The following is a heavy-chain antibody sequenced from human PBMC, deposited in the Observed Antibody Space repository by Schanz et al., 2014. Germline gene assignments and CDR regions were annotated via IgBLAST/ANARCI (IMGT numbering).Heavy chain of an antibody. J-gene: IGHJ4*02. CDR1: GGTFSSFG. Sequence: VQLEQSGAEVKKPGSSVKVSCKASGGTFSSFGINWVRQAPGQGLEWMGIINLYGGSTNYAQKFQGRVTVTRDTSTSTVYMELNSLRSEDTAVYYCARSNYYDNSDYYNSFDYWGQGTLVTVSS. CDR2: INLYGGST. CDR3: ARSNYYDNSDYYNSFDY. V-gene: IGHV1-46*01. D-gene: IGHD3-22*01.